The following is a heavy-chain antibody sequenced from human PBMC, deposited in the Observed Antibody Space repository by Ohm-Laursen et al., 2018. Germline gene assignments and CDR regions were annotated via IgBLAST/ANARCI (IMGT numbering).Heavy chain of an antibody. CDR2: VYPSGTT. J-gene: IGHJ6*02. CDR1: GASISNYY. V-gene: IGHV4-4*07. CDR3: ARDAPEARNEMDV. D-gene: IGHD1-1*01. Sequence: PSETLSLTCIVSGASISNYYWSWVRQPAGKGLEWIGRVYPSGTTYYNPSLKSRLTMSVDTSKNQFSMKLNSVTAADTALYYCARDAPEARNEMDVWGQGTPVTVSS.